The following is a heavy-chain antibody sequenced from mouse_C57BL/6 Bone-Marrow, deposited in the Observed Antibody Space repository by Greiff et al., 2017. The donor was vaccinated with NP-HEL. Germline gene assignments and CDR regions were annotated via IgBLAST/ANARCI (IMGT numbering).Heavy chain of an antibody. Sequence: QVHVKQSGPELVRPGVSVKISCKGSGYTFTDYAMHWVKQSHAKSLEWIGVISTYYGDASYNQKFKDKATTTVDKSSSTAYMELARLTSEDSAVYYCARRTMVTTRGYWGQGTTLTVSS. CDR1: GYTFTDYA. J-gene: IGHJ2*01. V-gene: IGHV1-67*01. CDR2: ISTYYGDA. D-gene: IGHD2-2*01. CDR3: ARRTMVTTRGY.